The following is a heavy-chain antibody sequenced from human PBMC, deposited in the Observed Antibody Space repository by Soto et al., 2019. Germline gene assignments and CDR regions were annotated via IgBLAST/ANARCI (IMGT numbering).Heavy chain of an antibody. J-gene: IGHJ4*02. CDR2: ISGSGGST. CDR3: AKDQSLYYFDY. Sequence: GGSLRLSCAPSGFTFSSYAISWVRQAPGKGLEWVSAISGSGGSTYYADSVKGRFTISRDNSKNTLYLQMNSLRAEDTAVYYYAKDQSLYYFDYSREGTLVTVSS. V-gene: IGHV3-23*01. CDR1: GFTFSSYA.